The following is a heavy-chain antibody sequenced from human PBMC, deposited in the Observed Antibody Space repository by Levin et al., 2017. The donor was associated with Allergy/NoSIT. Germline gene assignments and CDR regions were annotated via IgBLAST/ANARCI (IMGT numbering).Heavy chain of an antibody. CDR1: GYTFTGYY. Sequence: GESLKISCKASGYTFTGYYMHWVRQAPGQGLEWMGRINPNSGGTNYAQKFQGRVTMTRDTSISTAYMELSRLRSDDTAVYYCARESLGGYCTGGVCYERHNWFDPWGQGTLVTVSS. D-gene: IGHD2-8*02. J-gene: IGHJ5*02. V-gene: IGHV1-2*06. CDR3: ARESLGGYCTGGVCYERHNWFDP. CDR2: INPNSGGT.